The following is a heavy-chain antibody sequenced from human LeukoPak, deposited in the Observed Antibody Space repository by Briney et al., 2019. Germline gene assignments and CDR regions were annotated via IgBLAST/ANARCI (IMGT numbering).Heavy chain of an antibody. CDR2: VFYTGIT. CDR3: AREDDYGDPRGAFDI. V-gene: IGHV4-59*12. D-gene: IGHD4-17*01. Sequence: PSETLSLTCSVSGGSISNYYLNWIRQTPGKGLEWIGYVFYTGITDYNPSLKSRVSISVDTSKNQFSLKLSSVTAADTAVYYCAREDDYGDPRGAFDIWGQGTMVTVSS. J-gene: IGHJ3*02. CDR1: GGSISNYY.